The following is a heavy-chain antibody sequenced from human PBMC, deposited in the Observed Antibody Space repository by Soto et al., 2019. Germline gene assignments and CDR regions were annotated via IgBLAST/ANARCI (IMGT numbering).Heavy chain of an antibody. CDR2: INPNSGGT. CDR1: GYTFTGYY. D-gene: IGHD2-8*01. CDR3: ARGSYCTNGVCSLQHYYGMDV. Sequence: ASVKVSCKASGYTFTGYYMHWVRQAPGQGLEWMGWINPNSGGTNYAQKFQGWVTMTRDTSISTAYMELSRLRSDDTAVYYCARGSYCTNGVCSLQHYYGMDVWGQGTTVTVSS. J-gene: IGHJ6*02. V-gene: IGHV1-2*04.